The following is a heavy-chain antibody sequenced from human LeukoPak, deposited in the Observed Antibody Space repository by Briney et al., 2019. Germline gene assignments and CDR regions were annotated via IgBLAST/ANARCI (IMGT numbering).Heavy chain of an antibody. CDR1: GYTFTSYA. CDR2: INAGNGNT. V-gene: IGHV1-3*01. J-gene: IGHJ4*02. CDR3: ARARTRSGSYLL. Sequence: ASVKVSCKASGYTFTSYAMHWVRQAPGQRLEWMGWINAGNGNTKYSQKFQGRVTITRDTSASTAYMELSSLRSEDTAVYYCARARTRSGSYLLWGQGTLVTVSS. D-gene: IGHD3-10*01.